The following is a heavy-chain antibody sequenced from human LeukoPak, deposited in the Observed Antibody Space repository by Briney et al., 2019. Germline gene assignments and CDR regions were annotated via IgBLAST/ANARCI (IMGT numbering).Heavy chain of an antibody. CDR2: ISWNSGSI. Sequence: GGSLRLSCAASGFTFDDYAMHWVRQAPGKGLEWVSGISWNSGSIGYADSVKGRFTISRDNAKNSLYLQMNSLRAEDTALYYCAKDSWVGATPDYWGQGTLVTVSS. D-gene: IGHD1-26*01. V-gene: IGHV3-9*01. J-gene: IGHJ4*02. CDR3: AKDSWVGATPDY. CDR1: GFTFDDYA.